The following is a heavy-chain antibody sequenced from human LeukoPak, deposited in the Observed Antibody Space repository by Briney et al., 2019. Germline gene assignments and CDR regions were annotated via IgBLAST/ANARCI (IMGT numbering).Heavy chain of an antibody. D-gene: IGHD4-23*01. Sequence: ASVKVSCKASGYTFTGYHMHWVRQAPGQGLEWMGWINPNSGGTNYAQNFQGRVTMTRDTSVSTAYMELSRLRSDDTAVYYCARAAYGGNPDYYYYGMDVWGQGTTVTVSS. J-gene: IGHJ6*02. V-gene: IGHV1-2*02. CDR2: INPNSGGT. CDR3: ARAAYGGNPDYYYYGMDV. CDR1: GYTFTGYH.